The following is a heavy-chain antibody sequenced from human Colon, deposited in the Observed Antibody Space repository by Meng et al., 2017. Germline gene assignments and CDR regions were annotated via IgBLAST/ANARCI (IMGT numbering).Heavy chain of an antibody. Sequence: GGSLRLSCAASGFTFTYAWMTWVRQAPGERREGVGRIKSKTDGETTDYSAPVKGRFTISREDSKNTIFRQMSSLTTVNTADYYCTTPRDLYDSTGFDFWGQGTLVTVSS. V-gene: IGHV3-15*01. CDR1: GFTFTYAW. CDR2: IKSKTDGETT. D-gene: IGHD3-22*01. CDR3: TTPRDLYDSTGFDF. J-gene: IGHJ4*02.